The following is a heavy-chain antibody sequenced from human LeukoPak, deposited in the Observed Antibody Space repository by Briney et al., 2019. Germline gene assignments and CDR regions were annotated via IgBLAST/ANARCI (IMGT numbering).Heavy chain of an antibody. CDR3: AKEGAITFQY. V-gene: IGHV3-23*01. CDR2: ITNNGDST. CDR1: GFTFNSYA. Sequence: GGSLRLSCAASGFTFNSYAMSWVRQAPGKGLKWVSAITNNGDSTYYADSVKGRFTISRDNPKNTLYLQMNSLRAEDTAVYYCAKEGAITFQYWGQGTLVTVSS. D-gene: IGHD1-26*01. J-gene: IGHJ1*01.